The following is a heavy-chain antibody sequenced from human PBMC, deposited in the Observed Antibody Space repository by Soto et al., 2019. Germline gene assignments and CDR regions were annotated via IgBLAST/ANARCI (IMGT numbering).Heavy chain of an antibody. CDR3: ARGGFGDNWFDP. CDR2: IYYSGST. D-gene: IGHD3-10*01. CDR1: GGSISSGGYY. J-gene: IGHJ5*02. Sequence: QVQLQESGPGLVKPSQTLSLTCTVSGGSISSGGYYWSWIRQHPGKGLEWIGYIYYSGSTYYNPSLKSPVTISVDTSKNQFSRKLSSVTAADTAVYYCARGGFGDNWFDPWGQGTLVTVSS. V-gene: IGHV4-31*01.